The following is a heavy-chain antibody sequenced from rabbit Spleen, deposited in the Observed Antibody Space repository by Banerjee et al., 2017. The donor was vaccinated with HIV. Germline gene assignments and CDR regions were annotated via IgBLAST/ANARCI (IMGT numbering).Heavy chain of an antibody. D-gene: IGHD5-1*01. CDR1: RFSFSDRDV. J-gene: IGHJ4*01. CDR3: ARDLVGVVGWNFYL. Sequence: QSLEESGGDLVKPGASLTLTCKASRFSFSDRDVMCWVRQAPGKGLEWIACINASTGKPVYATWASGRFTISRTSSTTVTLRMTSLTAADRATYFCARDLVGVVGWNFYLWGPGTLVTVS. CDR2: INASTGKP. V-gene: IGHV1S40*01.